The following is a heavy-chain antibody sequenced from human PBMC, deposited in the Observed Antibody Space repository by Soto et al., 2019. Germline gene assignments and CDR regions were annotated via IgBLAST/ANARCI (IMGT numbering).Heavy chain of an antibody. CDR2: IYYSGST. V-gene: IGHV4-31*03. D-gene: IGHD6-13*01. CDR1: GGSISSGGYY. Sequence: QVQLQESGPGLVKPSQTLSLTCTVSGGSISSGGYYWSWIRQHPGKGLEWIGYIYYSGSTYYNPSLKSRGTMSVDTSKNQFSLQLSSVPAADTAVYYCARPFGVAAAGPFDYWGQGTLVTVSS. J-gene: IGHJ4*02. CDR3: ARPFGVAAAGPFDY.